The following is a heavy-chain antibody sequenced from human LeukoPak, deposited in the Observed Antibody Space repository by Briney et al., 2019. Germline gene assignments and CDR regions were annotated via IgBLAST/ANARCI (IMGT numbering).Heavy chain of an antibody. V-gene: IGHV5-51*01. CDR2: IYPGDSDT. CDR1: GYSFTSYW. D-gene: IGHD1-14*01. Sequence: GESLKISCKGSGYSFTSYWIGWVRQMPGKGLEWMGIIYPGDSDTRYSPSFQGQVTISADKSISTAYLQWSNLKASDTAMYYRARSKGSRTPVNWFDPGGQGTLVTVSS. J-gene: IGHJ5*02. CDR3: ARSKGSRTPVNWFDP.